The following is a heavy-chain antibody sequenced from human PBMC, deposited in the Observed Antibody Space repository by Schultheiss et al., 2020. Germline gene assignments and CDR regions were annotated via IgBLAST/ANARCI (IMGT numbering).Heavy chain of an antibody. V-gene: IGHV4-4*02. Sequence: SETLSLTCAVSGGSISSSNWWSWVRQPPGKGLEWIGEIYHSGSTNYNPSLKSRVTISVDKSKNQFSLKLSSVTAADTAVYYCARDVGRQYDYVWNYWGQGTLVTVSS. D-gene: IGHD3-16*01. CDR2: IYHSGST. J-gene: IGHJ4*02. CDR1: GGSISSSNW. CDR3: ARDVGRQYDYVWNY.